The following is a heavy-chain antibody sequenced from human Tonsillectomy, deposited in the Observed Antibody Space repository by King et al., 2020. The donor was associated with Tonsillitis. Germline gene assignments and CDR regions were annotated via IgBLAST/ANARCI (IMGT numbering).Heavy chain of an antibody. J-gene: IGHJ4*02. V-gene: IGHV3-48*01. CDR2: ISSSSRTI. CDR1: GFTFSSYS. D-gene: IGHD2-2*02. Sequence: VQLVESGGGLVQPGGSLRLSCAASGFTFSSYSMNWVRQAPGKGLEGVSYISSSSRTIYYADSVKGRFTISRDNAKNSLYLQKNSLRAEDTAVYYCARDGGYCSSTSCYTLNYFDYWGQGTLVTVPS. CDR3: ARDGGYCSSTSCYTLNYFDY.